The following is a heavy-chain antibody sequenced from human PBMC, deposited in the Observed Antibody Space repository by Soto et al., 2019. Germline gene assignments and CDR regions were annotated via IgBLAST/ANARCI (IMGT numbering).Heavy chain of an antibody. J-gene: IGHJ4*02. V-gene: IGHV5-51*01. Sequence: GESLKSSCHGSGYTFTSSWIGWVGQMHGKVLEWMGIIYPDNSDTRYSPSFQGQVTISVDKSIRNAYLQWRSLKASDTAMYYCLRPDSSGYEPSGGQGNTVNVSS. CDR2: IYPDNSDT. CDR3: LRPDSSGYEPS. D-gene: IGHD3-22*01. CDR1: GYTFTSSW.